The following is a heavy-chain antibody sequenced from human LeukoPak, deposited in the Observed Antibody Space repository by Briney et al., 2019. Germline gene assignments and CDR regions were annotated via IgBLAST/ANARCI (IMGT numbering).Heavy chain of an antibody. D-gene: IGHD3-9*01. Sequence: GGSLRLSCAASGFTFSSYNMNWVRQAPGQGLEWVSSITSGSSYIYYADSVKGRFTISRDNAKSSLYLQMNSLRAEDTAVYYCARKYYDILTGYDSYNWFDPWGQGTLVTVSS. CDR2: ITSGSSYI. CDR1: GFTFSSYN. J-gene: IGHJ5*02. V-gene: IGHV3-21*04. CDR3: ARKYYDILTGYDSYNWFDP.